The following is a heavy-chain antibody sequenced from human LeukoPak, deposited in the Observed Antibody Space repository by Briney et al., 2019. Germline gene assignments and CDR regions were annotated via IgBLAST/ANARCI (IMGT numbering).Heavy chain of an antibody. CDR3: AREDYYDSSGSPDY. Sequence: GASVKVSCKASGGTFSSYAISWVRQAPGQGLEWMGGIIPIFGTANYAQKFQGRVTITTDESTSTAYMELSSLRSEDTAVYYCAREDYYDSSGSPDYWGQGTLVTVSS. CDR2: IIPIFGTA. V-gene: IGHV1-69*05. J-gene: IGHJ4*02. D-gene: IGHD3-22*01. CDR1: GGTFSSYA.